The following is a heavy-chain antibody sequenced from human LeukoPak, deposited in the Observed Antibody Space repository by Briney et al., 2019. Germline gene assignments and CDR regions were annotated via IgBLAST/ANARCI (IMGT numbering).Heavy chain of an antibody. CDR1: GFTFDDYA. CDR3: ARAGYGDYVNY. V-gene: IGHV3-9*01. CDR2: ISWNSGSI. Sequence: GRSLRLSCAASGFTFDDYAMHWVRQAPGKGLEWVSGISWNSGSIGYADSVKGRFTISRDNAKNTLYLQMNSLRAEDTAVYYCARAGYGDYVNYWGQGTLVTVSS. J-gene: IGHJ4*02. D-gene: IGHD4-17*01.